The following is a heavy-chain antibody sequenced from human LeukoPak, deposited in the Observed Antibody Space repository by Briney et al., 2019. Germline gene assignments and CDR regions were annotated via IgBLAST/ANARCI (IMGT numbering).Heavy chain of an antibody. CDR1: GFSFSDYW. Sequence: GGSLRLSCVTSGFSFSDYWMSWLRQAPGKGLEWLANIKQDGSETNHVDSVRGRFTIPRDNARNSVFLQMNSLRAEDTAVYYCVRDNWRAYFDYWGQGNLVTVSS. V-gene: IGHV3-7*05. CDR2: IKQDGSET. D-gene: IGHD4/OR15-4a*01. J-gene: IGHJ4*02. CDR3: VRDNWRAYFDY.